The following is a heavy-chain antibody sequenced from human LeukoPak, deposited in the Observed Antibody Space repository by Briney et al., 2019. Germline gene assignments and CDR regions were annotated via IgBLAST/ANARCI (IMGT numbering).Heavy chain of an antibody. V-gene: IGHV1-2*02. J-gene: IGHJ4*02. CDR2: INPNSGDT. Sequence: ASVKVSCKASGYTFTTYYIHWVRRAPGQGLEWMGWINPNSGDTNYAQKFRGRVTMTRDTSISTAYMELSRLRSDDTAVYYCARDRPPQLVRPFDYWGQGTLVTVSS. D-gene: IGHD6-13*01. CDR1: GYTFTTYY. CDR3: ARDRPPQLVRPFDY.